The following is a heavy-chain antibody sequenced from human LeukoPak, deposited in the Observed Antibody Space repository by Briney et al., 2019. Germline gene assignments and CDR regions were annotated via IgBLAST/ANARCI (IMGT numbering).Heavy chain of an antibody. D-gene: IGHD5/OR15-5a*01. J-gene: IGHJ5*02. CDR2: ISAYNGNT. V-gene: IGHV1-18*01. CDR1: GYTFTSYG. CDR3: ARVLSGFDP. Sequence: ASVKVSCKASGYTFTSYGISWVRQAPGQGLEWMGWISAYNGNTNYAQNLQGRVTMTTDTSTSTAYVELRSLRSDDTAVYYCARVLSGFDPWGQGTLVTVSS.